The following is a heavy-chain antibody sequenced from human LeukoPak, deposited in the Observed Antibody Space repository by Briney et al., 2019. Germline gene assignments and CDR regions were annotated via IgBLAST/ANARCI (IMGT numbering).Heavy chain of an antibody. Sequence: PSETLSLTCTVSGGSISSSSYYWGWIRQPPGKGLEWIGSIYYSGSTYYNPSLKSRVIISVDTSKNQFSLKLSSVTAADTAVYFCARHKGSLAGPPLNWFDPWGQGTLVTVSS. D-gene: IGHD6-19*01. V-gene: IGHV4-39*01. CDR2: IYYSGST. J-gene: IGHJ5*02. CDR1: GGSISSSSYY. CDR3: ARHKGSLAGPPLNWFDP.